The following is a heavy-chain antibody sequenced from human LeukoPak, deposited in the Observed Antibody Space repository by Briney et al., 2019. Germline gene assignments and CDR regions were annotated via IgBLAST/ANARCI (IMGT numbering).Heavy chain of an antibody. D-gene: IGHD2-15*01. V-gene: IGHV3-30*02. CDR3: ATISPLGYCSGGSCLTSNWFDP. CDR2: IRSDGSIK. CDR1: GFTFSSYG. J-gene: IGHJ5*02. Sequence: GGSLRLSCAPSGFTFSSYGMHWVRQAPDKGLEWMAFIRSDGSIKYYADSVKGRFTISRDNSKNTLYLQMNSLRAEDTAVYYCATISPLGYCSGGSCLTSNWFDPWGQGTLVTVSS.